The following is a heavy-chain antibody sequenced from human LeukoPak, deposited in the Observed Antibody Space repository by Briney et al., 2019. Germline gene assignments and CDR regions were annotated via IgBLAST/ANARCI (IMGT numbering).Heavy chain of an antibody. D-gene: IGHD1-1*01. CDR3: ATDRLEIYALHI. CDR2: FEPEEGEHGET. J-gene: IGHJ3*02. CDR1: GYSLSDLS. Sequence: GASVKVSCRVSGYSLSDLSIHWVRHVPGKGLEWMGGFEPEEGEHGETIYAQKFEGRLTLTEDTATDTAYMELVSLTCADTAVYYCATDRLEIYALHIWGQGTVVTVSS. V-gene: IGHV1-24*01.